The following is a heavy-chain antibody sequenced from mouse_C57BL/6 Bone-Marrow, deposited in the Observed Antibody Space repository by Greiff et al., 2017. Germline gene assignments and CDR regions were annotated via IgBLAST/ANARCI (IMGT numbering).Heavy chain of an antibody. J-gene: IGHJ4*01. CDR3: TRRGLWPHYYAMDY. CDR2: ISSGGDYI. V-gene: IGHV5-9-1*02. D-gene: IGHD1-1*02. Sequence: DVMLVESGEGLVKPGGSLKLSCAASGFTFSSYAMSWVRQTQEKRLEWVAYISSGGDYIYYADTVKGRFTIPRDNARNTLYLQMSSLKSEDTAMYYCTRRGLWPHYYAMDYWGQGTSVTVSS. CDR1: GFTFSSYA.